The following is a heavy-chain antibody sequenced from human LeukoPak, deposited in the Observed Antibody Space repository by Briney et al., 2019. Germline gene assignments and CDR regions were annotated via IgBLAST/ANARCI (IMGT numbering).Heavy chain of an antibody. Sequence: GGSLRLSCAASGFTFNSYAMSWVLQAPGNGLESFSAIIGSGGSTYYADSVKGRFTISRDNSKNTLYLQMNSLSAEDTALYYCAKGIVVVPAGQYYFDYWGQGTLVTVSS. CDR2: IIGSGGST. CDR3: AKGIVVVPAGQYYFDY. V-gene: IGHV3-23*01. D-gene: IGHD2-2*01. CDR1: GFTFNSYA. J-gene: IGHJ4*02.